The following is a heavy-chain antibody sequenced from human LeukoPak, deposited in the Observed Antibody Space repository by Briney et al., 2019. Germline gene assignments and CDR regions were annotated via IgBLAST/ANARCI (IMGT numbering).Heavy chain of an antibody. Sequence: GASVKVSCKASGYTFTSYDINWVRQATGQGLEWMGWMNPNSGNTGYAQKLQGRVTMTRNTSISTAYMELSSLRSEDTAVYYCARAMGYDFWSGYLGGFDYYGMDVWGQGTTVTVSS. CDR3: ARAMGYDFWSGYLGGFDYYGMDV. D-gene: IGHD3-3*01. CDR2: MNPNSGNT. CDR1: GYTFTSYD. J-gene: IGHJ6*02. V-gene: IGHV1-8*01.